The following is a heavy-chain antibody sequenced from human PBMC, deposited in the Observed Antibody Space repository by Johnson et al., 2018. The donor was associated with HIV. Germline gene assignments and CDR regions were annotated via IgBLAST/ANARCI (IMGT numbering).Heavy chain of an antibody. D-gene: IGHD1-26*01. J-gene: IGHJ3*02. CDR3: AKYGGGGTYFSAFDI. CDR2: ISYDGSNK. CDR1: GFTFSSYA. Sequence: QVQLVESGGGVVQPGRSLRLSCAASGFTFSSYAMHWVRQAPGKGLEWVAVISYDGSNKYYADSVKGRFTISRDNSKNTLYLQMNSLRAEDTAMYYCAKYGGGGTYFSAFDIWGQGTKVTVSS. V-gene: IGHV3-30-3*02.